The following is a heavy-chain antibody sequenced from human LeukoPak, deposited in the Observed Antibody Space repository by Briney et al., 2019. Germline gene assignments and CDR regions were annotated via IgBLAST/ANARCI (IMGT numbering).Heavy chain of an antibody. CDR3: ARVFRGAVTSNWFDP. Sequence: SDTLSLTCTVSGGSINGYYWTWIRQPRGKALEWIGHISDSGSTNYSPSLKSRVTMSVDSSNTEFSLRLNSVTAADTAVYYCARVFRGAVTSNWFDPWGQGTLVTVSS. CDR1: GGSINGYY. CDR2: ISDSGST. D-gene: IGHD4-17*01. J-gene: IGHJ5*02. V-gene: IGHV4-59*07.